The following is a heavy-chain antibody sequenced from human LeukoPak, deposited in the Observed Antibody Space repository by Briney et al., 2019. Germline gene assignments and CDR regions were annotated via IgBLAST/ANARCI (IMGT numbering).Heavy chain of an antibody. CDR2: IKQDGSEK. J-gene: IGHJ4*02. V-gene: IGHV3-7*01. Sequence: GGSLRLSCAASGFTFSSYWMSWVRQAPGKGLEWVANIKQDGSEKYYVDSVKGRFTISRDNSKNTLYLQMNSLRAEDTAVYYCAKGRLGGSSSWDAFDYWGQGTLVTVSS. D-gene: IGHD6-13*01. CDR3: AKGRLGGSSSWDAFDY. CDR1: GFTFSSYW.